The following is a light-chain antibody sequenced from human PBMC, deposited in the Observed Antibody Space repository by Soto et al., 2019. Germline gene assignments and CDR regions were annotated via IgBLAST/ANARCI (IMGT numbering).Light chain of an antibody. CDR1: GSDVGGHNY. CDR2: EVS. V-gene: IGLV2-14*01. Sequence: QSALTQPASVSGSPGQSITISCTGTGSDVGGHNYVSWYQQHPGKAPKLMIYEVSNRPSGVSNRFSGSKSGTSASLAIGGLQSEDEADYYCAAWDDSLNGLVFGGGTKLTVL. J-gene: IGLJ3*02. CDR3: AAWDDSLNGLV.